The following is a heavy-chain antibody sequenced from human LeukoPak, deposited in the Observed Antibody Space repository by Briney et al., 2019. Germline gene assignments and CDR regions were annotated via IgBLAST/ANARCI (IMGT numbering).Heavy chain of an antibody. J-gene: IGHJ4*02. CDR2: ITSSTTI. CDR1: GFTFSSYG. CDR3: TRDPLDY. Sequence: GGSLRLSCAASGFTFSSYGMNWVRQAPGKGLEWVSYITSSTTIFYADSVKGRFTISRDNAKDSLYLQMSSLRDEDTVMYYCTRDPLDYWGQGTLVTVSS. V-gene: IGHV3-48*02.